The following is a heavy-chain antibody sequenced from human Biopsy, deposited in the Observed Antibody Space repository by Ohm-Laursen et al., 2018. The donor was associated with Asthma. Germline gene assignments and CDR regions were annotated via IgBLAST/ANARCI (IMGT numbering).Heavy chain of an antibody. D-gene: IGHD6-6*01. CDR3: ARKIAARGGMGV. CDR1: GITFSTYG. J-gene: IGHJ6*02. CDR2: IWYDGRKK. Sequence: SLRLSCTASGITFSTYGMHWVRQAPGKGLEWVSFIWYDGRKKTYADSVKGRFTISRDNTKNTLYLQMNSLRAEDTAVYYCARKIAARGGMGVWGQGTTVTVSS. V-gene: IGHV3-33*01.